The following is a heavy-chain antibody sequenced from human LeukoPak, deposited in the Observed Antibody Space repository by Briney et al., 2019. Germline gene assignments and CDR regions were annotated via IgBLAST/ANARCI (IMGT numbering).Heavy chain of an antibody. Sequence: ASVKVSCKASGYTFTGYYMHWVRQAPGQGLEWMGWINPNSGGTNYAQKFQGRVTMTRDTSISTAYMELSRLRSDDTAVYYCARATKNYYGSGSYYDYWGQGTLVTVSS. CDR3: ARATKNYYGSGSYYDY. CDR1: GYTFTGYY. J-gene: IGHJ4*02. CDR2: INPNSGGT. D-gene: IGHD3-10*01. V-gene: IGHV1-2*02.